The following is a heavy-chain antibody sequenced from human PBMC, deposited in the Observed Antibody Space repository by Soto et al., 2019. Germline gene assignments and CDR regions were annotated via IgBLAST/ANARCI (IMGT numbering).Heavy chain of an antibody. J-gene: IGHJ5*02. V-gene: IGHV3-9*01. D-gene: IGHD3-9*01. CDR3: AKVGTVFWLEFDP. Sequence: GGSLRLSCAASGFTFDDYAMHWVRQAPGKGLEWVSGISWNSGSIGYADSVKGRFTISRDNAKNSLYLQMNSLRAEDTALYYCAKVGTVFWLEFDPWGQGTLVTVSS. CDR1: GFTFDDYA. CDR2: ISWNSGSI.